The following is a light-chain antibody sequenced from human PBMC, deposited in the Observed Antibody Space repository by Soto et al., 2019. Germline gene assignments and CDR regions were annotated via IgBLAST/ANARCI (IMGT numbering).Light chain of an antibody. CDR3: AAWDASLSGHV. Sequence: QSVLTQSPSASGTPGQRVTISCYGSSSNIGSYHVYWYQQLPGTAPKLLINSDDQRPPGVPDRFSASKSGTSASLAISGLRSEDEAYYFCAAWDASLSGHVFGAGTKVTVL. CDR2: SDD. V-gene: IGLV1-47*02. J-gene: IGLJ1*01. CDR1: SSNIGSYH.